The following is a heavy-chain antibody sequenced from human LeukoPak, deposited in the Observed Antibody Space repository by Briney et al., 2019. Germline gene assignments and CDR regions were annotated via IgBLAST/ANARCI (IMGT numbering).Heavy chain of an antibody. CDR3: AKDLSGPASNWFDP. Sequence: GESLKISCAASGFTFSSYGMHWVREAPGKGLWWGAVVWYDGGNKYYAGSLKGGFTISRDNSKTTLYLQMNILRAEDTAVYYCAKDLSGPASNWFDPWGQGTLVTVSS. J-gene: IGHJ5*02. D-gene: IGHD5-12*01. V-gene: IGHV3-33*06. CDR2: VWYDGGNK. CDR1: GFTFSSYG.